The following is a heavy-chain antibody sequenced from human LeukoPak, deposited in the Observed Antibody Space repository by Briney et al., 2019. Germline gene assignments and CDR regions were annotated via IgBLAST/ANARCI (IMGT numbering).Heavy chain of an antibody. CDR3: ARHPYYYDSSGYYPLAWYFDL. Sequence: SETLSLTCAVYGGSFSGYYWSWIRQPPGKGLEWIGEINHSGSTNYNPSLKSRVTISVDTSKNQFSLKLSSVTAADTAVYYCARHPYYYDSSGYYPLAWYFDLWGRGTLVTVSS. J-gene: IGHJ2*01. D-gene: IGHD3-22*01. CDR2: INHSGST. CDR1: GGSFSGYY. V-gene: IGHV4-34*01.